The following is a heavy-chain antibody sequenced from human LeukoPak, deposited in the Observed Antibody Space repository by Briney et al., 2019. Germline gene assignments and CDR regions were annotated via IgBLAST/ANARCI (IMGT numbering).Heavy chain of an antibody. V-gene: IGHV4-38-2*02. CDR3: ARVRYGDYGFATDY. CDR1: GYSITSGYY. CDR2: IYHSGST. J-gene: IGHJ4*02. Sequence: PSETLSLTCTVSGYSITSGYYWGWIRQPPGKGLEWIGSIYHSGSTYYNPSLKTRVTISVDTSKNQFSLKLSSVTAADTAVYYCARVRYGDYGFATDYWGQGTLVTVSS. D-gene: IGHD4-17*01.